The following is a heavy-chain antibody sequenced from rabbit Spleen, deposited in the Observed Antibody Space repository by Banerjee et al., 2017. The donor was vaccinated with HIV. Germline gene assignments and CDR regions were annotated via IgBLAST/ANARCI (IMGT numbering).Heavy chain of an antibody. J-gene: IGHJ6*01. CDR1: GFSLSSDYY. CDR2: IYGGDMHST. D-gene: IGHD1-1*01. V-gene: IGHV1S45*01. CDR3: ARDTSSSFSSYGMDL. Sequence: QEQLEESGGGLVKPEGSLTLTCKASGFSLSSDYYICWVRQAPGKGLEWIACIYGGDMHSTAYASWAKGRFTISKTSSTTVTLQMTRLTAADTATYFCARDTSSSFSSYGMDLWGQGTLVTVS.